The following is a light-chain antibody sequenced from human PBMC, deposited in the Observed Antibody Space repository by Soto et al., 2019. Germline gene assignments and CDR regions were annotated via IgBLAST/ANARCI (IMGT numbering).Light chain of an antibody. Sequence: QSVLTQPASVSGSPGQSIAISCTGTSSDVGAYNYVSWYQHRPDKVPELMIYDVSNRPSGVSNRFSGSKSGNTASLTISGLQAEDGADYYCSSYTSGSTPYVFGTGTKVTVL. V-gene: IGLV2-14*03. J-gene: IGLJ1*01. CDR3: SSYTSGSTPYV. CDR1: SSDVGAYNY. CDR2: DVS.